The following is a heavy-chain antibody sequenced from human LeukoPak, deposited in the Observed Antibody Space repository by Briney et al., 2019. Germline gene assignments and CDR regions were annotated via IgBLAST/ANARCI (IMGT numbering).Heavy chain of an antibody. D-gene: IGHD6-19*01. CDR3: ARRHSGAWSLQH. J-gene: IGHJ1*01. Sequence: PSETLSLTCTVSGGSISGYYWSWIRQPPGKGLEWIGYISYSGSTNYNPSLRSRVTTSVDTSKNQFSLKLSSVTAADTAVYYCARRHSGAWSLQHWGQGTLVTVSS. CDR1: GGSISGYY. V-gene: IGHV4-59*08. CDR2: ISYSGST.